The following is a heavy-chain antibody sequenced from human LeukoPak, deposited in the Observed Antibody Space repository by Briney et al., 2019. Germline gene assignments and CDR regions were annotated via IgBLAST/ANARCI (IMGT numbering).Heavy chain of an antibody. J-gene: IGHJ6*03. CDR1: GFTFSSYG. V-gene: IGHV3-23*01. D-gene: IGHD3-22*01. CDR2: ICGSGGRT. CDR3: AKDHDRAYDKANYYYYMDV. Sequence: GGSLRLSCAASGFTFSSYGMHWVRQAPGKGLEWVSTICGSGGRTYYADSVKGRFTISRDNSKNTLYLQLNSLRAEDTAVYYCAKDHDRAYDKANYYYYMDVWGKGTTVTVSS.